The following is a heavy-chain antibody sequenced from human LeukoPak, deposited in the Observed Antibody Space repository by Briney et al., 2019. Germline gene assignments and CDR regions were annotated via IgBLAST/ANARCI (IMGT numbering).Heavy chain of an antibody. CDR1: GFTFSSYG. V-gene: IGHV3-33*01. D-gene: IGHD5-12*01. J-gene: IGHJ4*02. Sequence: GGSLRLSCAASGFTFSSYGMHWVRRAPGKGLEWVALIWYDGSSKYYRDSVKGRFTISRDNSKNTLYLQMNSLRDEDTAVYYCAREMGLNIVATFGYWGQRTLVTVSS. CDR2: IWYDGSSK. CDR3: AREMGLNIVATFGY.